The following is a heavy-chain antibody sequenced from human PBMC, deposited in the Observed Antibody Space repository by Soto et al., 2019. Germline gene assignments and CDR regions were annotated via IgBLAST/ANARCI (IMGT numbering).Heavy chain of an antibody. Sequence: QVQLVQPGAEVKKPGASVKVSCKASGYTFTSYGISWVRQAPGQGLEWMGWISAYNGNTNYAQKLQGRVTMTTDTATSTANMELRSLRSDDTAVYYCAREGSGSYQDYYYGMDVWGQGTTVTVSS. CDR2: ISAYNGNT. J-gene: IGHJ6*02. V-gene: IGHV1-18*01. D-gene: IGHD1-26*01. CDR1: GYTFTSYG. CDR3: AREGSGSYQDYYYGMDV.